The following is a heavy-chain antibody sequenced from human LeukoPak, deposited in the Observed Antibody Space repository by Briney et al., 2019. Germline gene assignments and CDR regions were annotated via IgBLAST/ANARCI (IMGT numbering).Heavy chain of an antibody. CDR2: ISSSSYI. CDR1: GFTFSSYS. D-gene: IGHD6-13*01. CDR3: AGDSSNWNIDY. V-gene: IGHV3-21*01. J-gene: IGHJ4*02. Sequence: GGSLRLSCAASGFTFSSYSMNWVRQAPGKGLDWVSSISSSSYIYYADSVKGRFTISRDNAKNPLYLQMNSLRVEDTAVYYCAGDSSNWNIDYWGQGTPVTVSS.